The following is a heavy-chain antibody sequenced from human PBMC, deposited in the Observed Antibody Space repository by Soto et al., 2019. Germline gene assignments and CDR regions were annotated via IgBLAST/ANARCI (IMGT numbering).Heavy chain of an antibody. CDR2: IFSSGTT. V-gene: IGHV4-30-4*01. D-gene: IGHD3-16*01. CDR1: GDSIRRGNVD. Sequence: PSLTCPVCGDSIRRGNVDLSWIRQPPVKGLEWIGYIFSSGTTYYNPSLKSRLTMSLDASQNQFSLKLNSLTDADTAVYFCARVPSPYDYYYAMDVCGQGTTVTVYS. CDR3: ARVPSPYDYYYAMDV. J-gene: IGHJ6*02.